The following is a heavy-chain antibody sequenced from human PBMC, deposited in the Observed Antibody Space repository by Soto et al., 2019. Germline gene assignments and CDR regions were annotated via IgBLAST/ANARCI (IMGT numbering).Heavy chain of an antibody. CDR1: GGTFSSYA. CDR3: ARVSTIFGLPSDYYYGMDV. Sequence: SVKVSCKASGGTFSSYAISWVRQAPGQGLEWMGGIIPIFGTANYAQKFQGRVTITADESTSTAYMELSSLRSEDTAVYYCARVSTIFGLPSDYYYGMDVRGQGTTVTVSS. CDR2: IIPIFGTA. J-gene: IGHJ6*02. D-gene: IGHD3-3*01. V-gene: IGHV1-69*13.